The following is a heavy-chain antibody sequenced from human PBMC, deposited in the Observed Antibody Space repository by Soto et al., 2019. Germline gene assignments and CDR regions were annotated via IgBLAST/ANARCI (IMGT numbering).Heavy chain of an antibody. CDR1: GGTFSNYA. CDR3: ARGNAGRARYYFDF. Sequence: QVQLVQSGAEVKKPGSSVKISCYISGGTFSNYAINWVRQAPGQGLEWMGGITPVLDSRDNAPKFQARVTISADECTSAVSLELSSRASEYTAIYYCARGNAGRARYYFDFWGQGTLVTVSS. D-gene: IGHD3-10*01. J-gene: IGHJ4*02. CDR2: ITPVLDSR. V-gene: IGHV1-69*01.